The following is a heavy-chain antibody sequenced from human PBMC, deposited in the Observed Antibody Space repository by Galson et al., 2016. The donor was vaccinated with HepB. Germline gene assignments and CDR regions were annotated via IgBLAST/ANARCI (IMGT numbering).Heavy chain of an antibody. CDR2: INTGNGNT. Sequence: SVKVSCKASGYTFTSHAMHWVRQAPGQSLEWMGWINTGNGNTMYSQNFQDRVTITRDTSATTAFLELRSLNSEDTAVYYCARDRAGQWRPTAAINFDSWGQGTLVTVSS. D-gene: IGHD6-19*01. J-gene: IGHJ4*02. V-gene: IGHV1-3*04. CDR3: ARDRAGQWRPTAAINFDS. CDR1: GYTFTSHA.